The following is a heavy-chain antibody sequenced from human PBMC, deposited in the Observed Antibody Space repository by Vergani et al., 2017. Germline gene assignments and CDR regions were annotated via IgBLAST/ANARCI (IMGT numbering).Heavy chain of an antibody. J-gene: IGHJ4*02. D-gene: IGHD2-8*02. CDR2: MNPNSGNT. Sequence: QVQLVQSGAEVKKPGASVKVSCKASGYTFTSYDINWVRQATGQGLEWMGWMNPNSGNTGYAQQLQGRLTITRDTSITTAYMELSGLTSEDMAIYYCARARRTCTADDCPPYYYDYWGQGTLVTVSS. CDR3: ARARRTCTADDCPPYYYDY. V-gene: IGHV1-8*01. CDR1: GYTFTSYD.